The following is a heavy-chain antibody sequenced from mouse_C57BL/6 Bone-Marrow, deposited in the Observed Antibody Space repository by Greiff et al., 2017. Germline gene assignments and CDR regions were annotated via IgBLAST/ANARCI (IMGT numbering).Heavy chain of an antibody. CDR3: ARDQSNYGSGCAY. Sequence: VQLQQPGAELVKPGASVKLSCKASGYTFTSYWMQWVQQRPGQGLEWIGEIDPSASYTTSNQKFKGKATLTVDTSSSPAYLQRSGVRSEDCAVYYCARDQSNYGSGCAYWGQGTLVTVSA. CDR2: IDPSASYT. V-gene: IGHV1-50*01. CDR1: GYTFTSYW. J-gene: IGHJ3*01. D-gene: IGHD1-2*01.